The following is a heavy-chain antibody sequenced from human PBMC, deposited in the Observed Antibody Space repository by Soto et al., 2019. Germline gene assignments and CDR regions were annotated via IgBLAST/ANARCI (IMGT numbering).Heavy chain of an antibody. D-gene: IGHD3-16*01. V-gene: IGHV1-18*01. J-gene: IGHJ3*01. CDR2: ISAFNGNT. Sequence: VQVSCKASGFRFSDYGFNWLRQAPGQGLGWMGWISAFNGNTETAQGLQDRVTMTTDSSTTTAHMDLTNLTTDDTAIYYCARSYYLADAFDVWAKGQWSPSPQ. CDR3: ARSYYLADAFDV. CDR1: GFRFSDYG.